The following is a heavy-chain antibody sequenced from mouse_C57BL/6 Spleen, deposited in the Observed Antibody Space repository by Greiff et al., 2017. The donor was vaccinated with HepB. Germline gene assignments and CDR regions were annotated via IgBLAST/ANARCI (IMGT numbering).Heavy chain of an antibody. V-gene: IGHV1-52*01. Sequence: QVQLQQPGAELVRPGSSVKLSCKASGYTFTSYWMHWVKQRPIQGLEWIGNIDPSDSETPYNQKFKDKATLTVDKSSSTAYMQLSSLTSEDSAVYYCARGYYGRYFDYWGQGTTLTVSS. CDR3: ARGYYGRYFDY. CDR2: IDPSDSET. J-gene: IGHJ2*01. D-gene: IGHD1-1*01. CDR1: GYTFTSYW.